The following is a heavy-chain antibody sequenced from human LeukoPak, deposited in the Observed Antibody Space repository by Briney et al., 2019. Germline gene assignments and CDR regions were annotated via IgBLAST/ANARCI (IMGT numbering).Heavy chain of an antibody. J-gene: IGHJ5*02. CDR1: GFTFSSYA. V-gene: IGHV3-7*01. CDR3: AREEWWFDA. Sequence: PGRSLRLSCAVSGFTFSSYAMHWVRQAPGKGLEWVANIKPDGGEKHYVDSVKGRFTISRDNAKNSLYLQMNSPRAEDTAVYYCAREEWWFDAWGQGTLVTVSS. D-gene: IGHD2-8*01. CDR2: IKPDGGEK.